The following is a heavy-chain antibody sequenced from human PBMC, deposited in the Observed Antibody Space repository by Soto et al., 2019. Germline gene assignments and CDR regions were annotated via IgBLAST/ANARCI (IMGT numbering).Heavy chain of an antibody. CDR2: ISAYNGNT. V-gene: IGHV1-18*01. CDR3: ARDQLIRFLEGPHAFDI. J-gene: IGHJ3*02. Sequence: ASVKVSCKASGYTFTSYGISWVRQAPGQGLEWMGWISAYNGNTNYAQKLQGRVTMTTDTSTSTAYMELRSLRSDDTAVYYCARDQLIRFLEGPHAFDIWGQGTMVT. D-gene: IGHD3-3*01. CDR1: GYTFTSYG.